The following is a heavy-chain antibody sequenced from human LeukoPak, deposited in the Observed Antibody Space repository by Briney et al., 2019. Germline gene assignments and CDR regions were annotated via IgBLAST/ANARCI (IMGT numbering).Heavy chain of an antibody. Sequence: PGGSLRLSCAASGFTFSSYCMHWVRQAPGKGLEWVAVIWYDGSNKYYADSVKGRFTISRDNSKNTLYLQMNSLRAEDTAVYYCAKHNSGSYALDYWGQGTLVTVSS. CDR2: IWYDGSNK. CDR3: AKHNSGSYALDY. D-gene: IGHD1-26*01. J-gene: IGHJ4*02. CDR1: GFTFSSYC. V-gene: IGHV3-33*06.